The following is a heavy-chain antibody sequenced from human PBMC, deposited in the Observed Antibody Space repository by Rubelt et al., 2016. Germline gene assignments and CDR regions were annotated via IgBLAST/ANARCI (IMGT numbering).Heavy chain of an antibody. D-gene: IGHD6-19*01. CDR2: ISVYNGHT. J-gene: IGHJ4*02. CDR3: ARRVTSGWHQNDC. Sequence: QVQLVQSGAEVKKPGSSVKVSCKASGGTFSSYAISWVRQAPGQGLEWVGWISVYNGHTNYAQKLQGRVTMTTDTSTPTASMERKNLRSDDTAMDYCARRVTSGWHQNDCWGQGTRVTVSS. CDR1: GGTFSSYA. V-gene: IGHV1-18*01.